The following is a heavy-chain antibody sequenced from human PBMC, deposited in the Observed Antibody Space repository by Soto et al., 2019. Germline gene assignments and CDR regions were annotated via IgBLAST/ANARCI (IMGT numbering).Heavy chain of an antibody. Sequence: PSETLSLTCAVYGGSFSGYYWSWIRQPPGKGLEWIGEINHSGSTNYNPSLKSRVTISVDTSKNQFSLKLSSVTAADTAVYYCAILTGTRIDYYYGMDVWGQGTTVTVS. D-gene: IGHD1-7*01. CDR2: INHSGST. CDR1: GGSFSGYY. J-gene: IGHJ6*02. V-gene: IGHV4-34*01. CDR3: AILTGTRIDYYYGMDV.